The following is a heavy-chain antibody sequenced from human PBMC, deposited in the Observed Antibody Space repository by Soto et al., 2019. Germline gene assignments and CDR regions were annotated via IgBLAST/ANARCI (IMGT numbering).Heavy chain of an antibody. J-gene: IGHJ6*02. CDR1: GGSISSGDYY. D-gene: IGHD2-21*02. CDR3: ARRHILPYCGGDCYYYYGMDV. CDR2: IYYSGST. V-gene: IGHV4-30-4*01. Sequence: SETLSLTCTVSGGSISSGDYYWSWIRQPPGKGLEWIGYIYYSGSTYYNPSLKSRVTISVDTSKNQFSLKLSSVTAADTAVYYFARRHILPYCGGDCYYYYGMDVWGQGTTVTVSS.